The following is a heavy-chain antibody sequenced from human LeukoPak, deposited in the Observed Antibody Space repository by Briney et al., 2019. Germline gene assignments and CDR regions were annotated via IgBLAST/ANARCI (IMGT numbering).Heavy chain of an antibody. CDR2: IYSGGST. CDR3: ARGVSYCSGGSCSTPFDY. Sequence: GGSLRLSCAASGFTVSSNYMSWVRQAPGKGLEWVSVIYSGGSTYYADSVKGRFTISRGNSKNTLYLQMNSLRAEDTAVYYCARGVSYCSGGSCSTPFDYWGQGTLVTVSS. D-gene: IGHD2-15*01. J-gene: IGHJ4*02. CDR1: GFTVSSNY. V-gene: IGHV3-66*01.